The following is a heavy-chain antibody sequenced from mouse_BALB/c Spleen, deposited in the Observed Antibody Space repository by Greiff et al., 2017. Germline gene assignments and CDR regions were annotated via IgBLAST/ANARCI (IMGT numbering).Heavy chain of an antibody. D-gene: IGHD2-1*01. V-gene: IGHV1-80*01. CDR2: IYPGDGDT. CDR1: GYAFSSYW. J-gene: IGHJ2*01. Sequence: QVQLKQSGAELVRPGSSVTISCKASGYAFSSYWMNWVKQRPGQGLEWIGQIYPGDGDTNYNGKFKGKATLTADKSSSTAYMQLSSLTSEDSAVYFCASRNHFDYWGQGTTLTVSS. CDR3: ASRNHFDY.